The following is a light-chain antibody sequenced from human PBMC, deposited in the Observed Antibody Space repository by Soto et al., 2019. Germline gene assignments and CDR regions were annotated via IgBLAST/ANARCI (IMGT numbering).Light chain of an antibody. CDR1: NSDVGGSKS. Sequence: QSVLTQPASVSGSPGQSITISCTGTNSDVGGSKSVSWYQQFPGKAPQLLIFDVSDRPSGVSNRFSGSKSGNTASLTISGLQAEDEADYYCSSYTSSSIRVLGGGTKLTVL. CDR3: SSYTSSSIRV. V-gene: IGLV2-14*01. CDR2: DVS. J-gene: IGLJ3*02.